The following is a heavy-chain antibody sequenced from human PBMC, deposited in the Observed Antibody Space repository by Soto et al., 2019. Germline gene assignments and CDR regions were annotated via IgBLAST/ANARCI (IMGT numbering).Heavy chain of an antibody. J-gene: IGHJ6*02. V-gene: IGHV4-59*01. Sequence: PSETLSLTCTVSGGSISSYYWSWIRQPPGKGLEWIGYIYYSGSTNYNPSLKSRVTISVDTSKNQFSLKLSSVTAADTAVYYCARDRELQPGYYYYGMDVWGQGTTVTVSS. CDR3: ARDRELQPGYYYYGMDV. CDR1: GGSISSYY. CDR2: IYYSGST. D-gene: IGHD1-26*01.